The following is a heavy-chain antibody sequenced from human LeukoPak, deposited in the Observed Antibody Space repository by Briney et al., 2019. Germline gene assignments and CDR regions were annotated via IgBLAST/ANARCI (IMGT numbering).Heavy chain of an antibody. CDR2: INPSGGST. Sequence: ASVKVSCKASGYTFTSYGISWVRQALGQGLEWMGIINPSGGSTSYAQKFQGRVTMTRDTSTSTVYMELSSLRSEDTAVYYCARVEAVADTEYFDYWGQGTLVTVSS. CDR1: GYTFTSYG. D-gene: IGHD6-19*01. J-gene: IGHJ4*02. CDR3: ARVEAVADTEYFDY. V-gene: IGHV1-46*01.